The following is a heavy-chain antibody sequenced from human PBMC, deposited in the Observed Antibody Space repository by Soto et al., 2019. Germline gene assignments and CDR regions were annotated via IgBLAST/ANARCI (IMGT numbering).Heavy chain of an antibody. CDR1: GVTVSNNY. CDR3: ARDPPGIAASGAGG. CDR2: IYSGGNT. D-gene: IGHD6-13*01. V-gene: IGHV3-53*01. Sequence: GGALRLAGTASGVTVSNNYMKWVRQAPGKGLEWVSLIYSGGNTHYADSVKGRFTISRDDSKNTLYLQMNSLRVEDTAVYYCARDPPGIAASGAGGWGQGTLVPGPS. J-gene: IGHJ4*02.